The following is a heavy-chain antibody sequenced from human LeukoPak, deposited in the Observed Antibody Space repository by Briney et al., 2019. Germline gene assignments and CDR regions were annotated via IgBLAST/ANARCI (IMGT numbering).Heavy chain of an antibody. D-gene: IGHD1-1*01. V-gene: IGHV4-39*07. Sequence: SETLSLTCTVSGGSISSSSYYWGWIRQPPGKGLEWIGSIYYSGSTYYNPSLKSRVTISVDTSKNQFSLKLSSVTAADTAVYYCARKEGYIGSEYFQHWGQGTLVTVSS. J-gene: IGHJ1*01. CDR3: ARKEGYIGSEYFQH. CDR2: IYYSGST. CDR1: GGSISSSSYY.